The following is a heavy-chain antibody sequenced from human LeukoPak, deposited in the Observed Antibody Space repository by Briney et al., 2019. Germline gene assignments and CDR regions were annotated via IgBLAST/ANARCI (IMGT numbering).Heavy chain of an antibody. CDR3: ARHNIASDGARLFDF. CDR2: IYHSGYT. Sequence: AETLSLTCSVSGGSVSSNYWAWLRQPPGKGPEWIGYIYHSGYTKYNPSFKSRVTMSVDTSKSQFSLQLTSVTAADTAVYYCARHNIASDGARLFDFWGRGTLVAVSS. D-gene: IGHD4-17*01. V-gene: IGHV4-59*08. CDR1: GGSVSSNY. J-gene: IGHJ4*02.